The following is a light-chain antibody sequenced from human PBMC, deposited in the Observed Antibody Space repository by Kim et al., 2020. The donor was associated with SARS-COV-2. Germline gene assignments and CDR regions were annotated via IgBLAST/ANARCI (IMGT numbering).Light chain of an antibody. V-gene: IGLV10-54*01. CDR2: RNN. J-gene: IGLJ3*02. Sequence: RPTATLTCTGHTNDVGNEGAAWLQQHQGHPPKLLSYRNNNRPSGISERLSTSRSGNTASLTITGLQPEDEADYYCSAWDSSLSAWVFGGGTKLTVL. CDR3: SAWDSSLSAWV. CDR1: TNDVGNEG.